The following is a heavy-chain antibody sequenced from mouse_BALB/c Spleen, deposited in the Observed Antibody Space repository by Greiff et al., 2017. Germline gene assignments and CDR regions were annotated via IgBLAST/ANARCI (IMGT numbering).Heavy chain of an antibody. CDR2: ISSGGSYT. CDR3: TRDGPDYFDY. J-gene: IGHJ2*01. Sequence: EVQGVESGGGLVKPGGSLKLSCAASGFTFSSYTMSWVRQTPEKRLEWVATISSGGSYTYYPDSVKGRFTISRDNAKNTLYLQMSSLKSEDTAMYYCTRDGPDYFDYWGQGTTLTVSS. V-gene: IGHV5-6-4*01. CDR1: GFTFSSYT.